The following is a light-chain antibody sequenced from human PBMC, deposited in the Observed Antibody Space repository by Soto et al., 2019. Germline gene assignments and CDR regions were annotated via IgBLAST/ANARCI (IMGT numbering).Light chain of an antibody. CDR2: AAF. J-gene: IGKJ5*01. CDR1: QGIRND. V-gene: IGKV1-17*01. CDR3: QEHASI. Sequence: IQMTQSPSSLSASVVDRVTITCRASQGIRNDLGWYQQKPGKAPKLLIYAAFSLQSGVPSRFSGSGSGTDFTLTISRLEPEDFAVYYCQEHASIFGQGTRLEIK.